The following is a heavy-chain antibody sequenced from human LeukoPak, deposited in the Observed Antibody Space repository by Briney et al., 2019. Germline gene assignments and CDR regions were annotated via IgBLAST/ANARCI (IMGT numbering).Heavy chain of an antibody. V-gene: IGHV4-59*01. CDR3: ARVDVYYYDSSGHAFDI. Sequence: SETLSLTCTVSGGSISSYYWSWIRQPPGKGLEWIGYIYYSGSTNYNPSLKSRVTISVDTSKNQFSLKLSSVTAADTAVYYCARVDVYYYDSSGHAFDIWGQGTMITVSS. D-gene: IGHD3-22*01. J-gene: IGHJ3*02. CDR2: IYYSGST. CDR1: GGSISSYY.